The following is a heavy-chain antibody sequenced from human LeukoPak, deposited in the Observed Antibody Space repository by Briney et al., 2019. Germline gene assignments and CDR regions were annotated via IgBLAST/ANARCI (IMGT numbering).Heavy chain of an antibody. Sequence: GGSLRLSCAASGFTFSSYAMSWVRQAPGKGLEWVSAVSGSGGSTYYADSVKGRFTISRDNSKNTLYLQMNSLRAEDTAVYYCAKGWQQLSSYPFDYWGQGTLVTVSS. CDR3: AKGWQQLSSYPFDY. V-gene: IGHV3-23*01. D-gene: IGHD6-13*01. J-gene: IGHJ4*02. CDR2: VSGSGGST. CDR1: GFTFSSYA.